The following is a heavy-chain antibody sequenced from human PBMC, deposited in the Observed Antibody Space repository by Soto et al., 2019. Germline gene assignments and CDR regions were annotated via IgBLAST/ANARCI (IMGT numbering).Heavy chain of an antibody. Sequence: GESLKISCKGSGYSFTNYWIGWVRQMPGKGLEWMGIIYPGDSNTRYSPSFQGQVTISADKSISTAYLQWSSLKASDTAMYYCARQGFCSSTSCYTVDYWGQGTRVTVSS. CDR2: IYPGDSNT. J-gene: IGHJ4*02. CDR1: GYSFTNYW. D-gene: IGHD2-2*02. V-gene: IGHV5-51*01. CDR3: ARQGFCSSTSCYTVDY.